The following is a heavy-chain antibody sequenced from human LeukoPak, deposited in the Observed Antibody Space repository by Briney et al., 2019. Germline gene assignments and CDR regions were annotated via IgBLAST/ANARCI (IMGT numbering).Heavy chain of an antibody. Sequence: PGGSLRLSCAASGFTFSSYGMSWVRQAPGKGLEWVSAISGSGGSTYYADSVKGRFTISRDNSKNTLYLQMNSLRAEDTAVYYCAKDGTYYYDSSGYYYWGQGTLVTVSS. V-gene: IGHV3-23*01. J-gene: IGHJ4*02. CDR1: GFTFSSYG. CDR2: ISGSGGST. D-gene: IGHD3-22*01. CDR3: AKDGTYYYDSSGYYY.